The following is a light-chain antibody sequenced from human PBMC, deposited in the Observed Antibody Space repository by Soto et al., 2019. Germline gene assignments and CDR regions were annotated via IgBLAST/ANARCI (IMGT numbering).Light chain of an antibody. Sequence: QSALTQPASVSGSPGQPITISCAGPGVDIGYYNNVSWNQHHPGKAPKLMIYQVSHRPSGVSNRFSGSKSGYTASLTISGLQAEDEADYHCTSFTSSNTWVFGGGTRLTVL. CDR1: GVDIGYYNN. J-gene: IGLJ3*02. CDR3: TSFTSSNTWV. V-gene: IGLV2-14*01. CDR2: QVS.